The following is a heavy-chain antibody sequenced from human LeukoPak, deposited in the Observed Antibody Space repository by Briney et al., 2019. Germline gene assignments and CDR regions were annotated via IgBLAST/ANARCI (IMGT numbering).Heavy chain of an antibody. Sequence: PSETLSLTCTVSGGSISSYYWSWIRQPPGKGLEWIGYIYYSGSTNYNPSLKSRVTISVDTSKNQFSLKLSSVTAADTAVYYCARAAGGTIGYYDSSGYYPKNHYFDYWGQGTLVTVSS. D-gene: IGHD3-22*01. J-gene: IGHJ4*02. CDR2: IYYSGST. V-gene: IGHV4-59*12. CDR3: ARAAGGTIGYYDSSGYYPKNHYFDY. CDR1: GGSISSYY.